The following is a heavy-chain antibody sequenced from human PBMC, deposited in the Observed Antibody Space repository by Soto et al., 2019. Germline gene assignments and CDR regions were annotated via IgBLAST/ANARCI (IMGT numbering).Heavy chain of an antibody. Sequence: ASVKVSCKASGYTFTSYYMHWVRQAPGQGLEWMGIINPSGGSTSYAQKFQGRVTMTRDTSTSTVYMELSSLRSEDTAVYYCARDRNYYGSGTLFDYWGQGTLVTVSS. CDR1: GYTFTSYY. D-gene: IGHD3-10*01. CDR2: INPSGGST. J-gene: IGHJ4*02. V-gene: IGHV1-46*01. CDR3: ARDRNYYGSGTLFDY.